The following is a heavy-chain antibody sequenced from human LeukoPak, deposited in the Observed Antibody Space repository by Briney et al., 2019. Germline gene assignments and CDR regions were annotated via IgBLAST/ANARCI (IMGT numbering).Heavy chain of an antibody. Sequence: SETLSLTCTVSGGSISSYYWSWIRQPPGKGLEWIGYIYTSGITNYNPSLKSRVTISVDTSKNQFSLKPTSVTAADTAVYYCARRLDDWGQGTLVTVSS. CDR3: ARRLDD. CDR2: IYTSGIT. CDR1: GGSISSYY. V-gene: IGHV4-4*08. J-gene: IGHJ4*02.